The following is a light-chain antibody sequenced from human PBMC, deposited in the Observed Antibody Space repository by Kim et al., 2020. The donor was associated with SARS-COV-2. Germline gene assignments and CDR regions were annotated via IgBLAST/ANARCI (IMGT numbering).Light chain of an antibody. CDR3: AAWDDSLSVV. J-gene: IGLJ2*01. CDR2: RNN. Sequence: PRQRVPIFGSGSSSNVGSNLVYWYQQLPGTAPKLLIYRNNQRPSGVPDRFSGSKSGTSASLAISGLRSEDEADYYCAAWDDSLSVVFGGGTQLTVL. CDR1: SSNVGSNL. V-gene: IGLV1-47*01.